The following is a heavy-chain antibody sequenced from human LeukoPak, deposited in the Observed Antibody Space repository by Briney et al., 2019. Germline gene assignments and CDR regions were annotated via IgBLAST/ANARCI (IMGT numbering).Heavy chain of an antibody. J-gene: IGHJ5*02. D-gene: IGHD4-11*01. V-gene: IGHV1-46*01. Sequence: ASVKVSCKASGGTFSSYAISWVRQAPGQGLEWMGIINPSGGSTSYAQKFQGRVTMTRDTSTSTVYMELSSLRSEDTAVYYCAITTAGFPYNWFDPWGQGTLVTVSS. CDR1: GGTFSSYA. CDR3: AITTAGFPYNWFDP. CDR2: INPSGGST.